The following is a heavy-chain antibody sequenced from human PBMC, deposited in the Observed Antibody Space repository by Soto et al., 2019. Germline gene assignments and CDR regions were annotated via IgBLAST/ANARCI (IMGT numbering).Heavy chain of an antibody. CDR2: ISIRGGDE. J-gene: IGHJ4*02. D-gene: IGHD6-6*01. Sequence: PGGSLRLSCAASGFTFSSYAMHWARQAPGKGLEWVTVISIRGGDEYYAESVRGRFTISRDDLKNTLYLQMDSLRVEDTAVYYCARGTIVARQHLDYWGQGTLVTVSS. CDR1: GFTFSSYA. V-gene: IGHV3-30*03. CDR3: ARGTIVARQHLDY.